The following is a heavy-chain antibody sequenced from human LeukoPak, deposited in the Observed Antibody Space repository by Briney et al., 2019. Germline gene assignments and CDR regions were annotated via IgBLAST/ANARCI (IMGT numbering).Heavy chain of an antibody. CDR1: GGTFISYA. Sequence: SVKVSCKASGGTFISYAISWVRQAPGQGREGVGGIIQSFGTANYAQKFQGRVTITTDESTSTAYMELSSLRSEDTAVYYCARSPGGDGYNFDYWGQGTLVTVSS. CDR3: ARSPGGDGYNFDY. CDR2: IIQSFGTA. V-gene: IGHV1-69*05. D-gene: IGHD5-24*01. J-gene: IGHJ4*02.